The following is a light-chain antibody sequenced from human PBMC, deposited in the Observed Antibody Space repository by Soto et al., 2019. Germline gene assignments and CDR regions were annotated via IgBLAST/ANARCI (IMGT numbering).Light chain of an antibody. Sequence: DIVMTQSPDSLSVSLGERATINCKSSQSVLYSSKNKNYLAWYQQKPGQPPKLLIYWSSTREYGVPDRFSGSGSGTDFTLTSSSLQSEDVAVYYWQQYYTTPLLTFGGGTKVEI. CDR1: QSVLYSSKNKNY. CDR2: WSS. J-gene: IGKJ4*01. CDR3: QQYYTTPLLT. V-gene: IGKV4-1*01.